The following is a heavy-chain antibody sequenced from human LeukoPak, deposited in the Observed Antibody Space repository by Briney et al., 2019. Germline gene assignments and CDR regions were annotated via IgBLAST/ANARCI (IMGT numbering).Heavy chain of an antibody. CDR1: GFTFSSYA. CDR3: ARASRWLAFDD. CDR2: IYIGGST. Sequence: PGGSLILSCAASGFTFSSYAMSWVRQAPGKGLEWVSVIYIGGSTYYADSVKGRFTISRDISKNTLYLQMNSLRAEDTAVYYCARASRWLAFDDWGQGALVTVSA. D-gene: IGHD6-19*01. V-gene: IGHV3-53*01. J-gene: IGHJ4*02.